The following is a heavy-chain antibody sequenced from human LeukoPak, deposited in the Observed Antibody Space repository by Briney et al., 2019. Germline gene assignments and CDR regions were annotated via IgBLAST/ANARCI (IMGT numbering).Heavy chain of an antibody. CDR1: GGTFSSYA. V-gene: IGHV1-69*05. J-gene: IGHJ4*02. CDR2: IIPIFGTA. Sequence: SVKVSCKASGGTFSSYAVSWVRPAPGQGLERMGGIIPIFGTANYAQKFQGRVTITTDESTSTAYMELSSLRSEDTAVYYCARDSCGGDCCLDYWGQGALVTVSS. CDR3: ARDSCGGDCCLDY. D-gene: IGHD2-21*02.